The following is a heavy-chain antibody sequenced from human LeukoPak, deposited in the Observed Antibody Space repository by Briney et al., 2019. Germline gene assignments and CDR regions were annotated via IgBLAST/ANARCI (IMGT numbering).Heavy chain of an antibody. D-gene: IGHD1-7*01. J-gene: IGHJ4*02. Sequence: GGSLRLSCAASGFSFQYYWMAWVRQAPGMGLEWVAHIKEDGTQKFYVDSVRGRFTISIDNDKNSVYLEMDSLRAEDTAVYFCARDGFGWNSLGYWGQGILVIVSS. V-gene: IGHV3-7*01. CDR1: GFSFQYYW. CDR3: ARDGFGWNSLGY. CDR2: IKEDGTQK.